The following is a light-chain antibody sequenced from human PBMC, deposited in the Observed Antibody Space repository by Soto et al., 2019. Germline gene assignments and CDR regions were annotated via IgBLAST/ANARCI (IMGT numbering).Light chain of an antibody. J-gene: IGKJ2*01. CDR2: DAS. CDR1: QSISTW. Sequence: DIQMTQSPSTVSTSVGDAVTITCRASQSISTWLAWYQQKPGKAPNLLIYDASTLESGGPSGFSGSGSGTEFTLTSSSLQSDDSATYYCQQYNSYPYTFGQGTKLEIK. CDR3: QQYNSYPYT. V-gene: IGKV1-5*01.